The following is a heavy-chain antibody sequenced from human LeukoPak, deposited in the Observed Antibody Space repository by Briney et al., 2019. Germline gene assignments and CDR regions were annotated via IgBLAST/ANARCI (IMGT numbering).Heavy chain of an antibody. V-gene: IGHV1-46*01. D-gene: IGHD3-10*01. Sequence: ASVKVSCKASGDTFTSYHMHWVRQAPGQGLEWMGFINPSGGSTSYAQKFQGRVTMTRDTSTSTVYMELSSLGSEDTAVYYCARLSYYSKSYDYWGQGTLVTVSS. CDR2: INPSGGST. CDR3: ARLSYYSKSYDY. CDR1: GDTFTSYH. J-gene: IGHJ4*02.